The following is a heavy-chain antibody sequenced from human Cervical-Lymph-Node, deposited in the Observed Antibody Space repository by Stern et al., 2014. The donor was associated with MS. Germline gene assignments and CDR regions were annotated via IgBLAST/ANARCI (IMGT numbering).Heavy chain of an antibody. CDR2: MSYDGSEK. CDR1: GFTFTNFA. J-gene: IGHJ4*02. Sequence: MQLVESGGGVVQPGMSLKLSCAGSGFTFTNFAMHWVRQAPGQGLEWVAVMSYDGSEKYYADSVAGRFTISRDISKNTVYLQMNSLTTEDTAVYFCAKLRLPPDDSSNYDYWGQGTLVTVSS. D-gene: IGHD4-11*01. CDR3: AKLRLPPDDSSNYDY. V-gene: IGHV3-30*18.